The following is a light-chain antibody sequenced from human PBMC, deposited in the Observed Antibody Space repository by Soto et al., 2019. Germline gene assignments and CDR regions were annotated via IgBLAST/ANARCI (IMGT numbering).Light chain of an antibody. J-gene: IGLJ3*02. Sequence: QSVLTQPPSASGSPGQSVTISCTGTCSDVGGYNYVSWYQQHPGKAPKLMIYGVTKRPSGVPDRFSGSKSGNTASLTVSGLQAEDEADYYCSSYAGSNNWVFGGGTKLTVL. CDR2: GVT. V-gene: IGLV2-8*01. CDR1: CSDVGGYNY. CDR3: SSYAGSNNWV.